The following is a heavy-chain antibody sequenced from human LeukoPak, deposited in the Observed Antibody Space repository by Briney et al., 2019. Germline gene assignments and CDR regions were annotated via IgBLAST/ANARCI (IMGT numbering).Heavy chain of an antibody. J-gene: IGHJ3*02. Sequence: ASVTVSSMHSVYTLIINGISGVRQAPGQGGEGLGLISVYSSNTNYAQRFQARLTMTTDTSTTTAYMELRSLRSDDTAVYYCARDRQHGFDNWGQGTMVTVSS. D-gene: IGHD5-18*01. CDR3: ARDRQHGFDN. CDR1: VYTLIING. V-gene: IGHV1-18*01. CDR2: ISVYSSNT.